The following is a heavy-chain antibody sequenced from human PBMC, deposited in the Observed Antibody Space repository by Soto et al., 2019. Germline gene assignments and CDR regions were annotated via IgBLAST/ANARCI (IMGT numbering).Heavy chain of an antibody. V-gene: IGHV4-59*01. D-gene: IGHD2-2*01. CDR1: GGSISSYY. CDR2: IYYSGST. Sequence: PSETLSLTCTVSGGSISSYYWSWIRQPPGKGLEWIGYIYYSGSTNYNPSLKSRVTISVDTSKNQFSLKLSSVTAADTAVYYCARVTYCSSTSCSNYYYYMDVWGKGTTVTVSS. J-gene: IGHJ6*03. CDR3: ARVTYCSSTSCSNYYYYMDV.